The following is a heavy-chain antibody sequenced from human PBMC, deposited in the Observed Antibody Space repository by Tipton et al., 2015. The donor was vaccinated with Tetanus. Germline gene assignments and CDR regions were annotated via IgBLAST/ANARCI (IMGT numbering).Heavy chain of an antibody. J-gene: IGHJ6*02. V-gene: IGHV1-46*01. D-gene: IGHD2-21*02. CDR2: INPSGGST. CDR3: ARELPVGGDYPPYYYGMDV. CDR1: GYTFTSYY. Sequence: QVQLVQSGAEVKKPGASVKVSCKASGYTFTSYYMHWVRQAPGQGLEWMGIINPSGGSTSYAQKFQGRVTMTRDTSTSTVYMELSSLRSEDTAVYYCARELPVGGDYPPYYYGMDVWGQGTTVTVSS.